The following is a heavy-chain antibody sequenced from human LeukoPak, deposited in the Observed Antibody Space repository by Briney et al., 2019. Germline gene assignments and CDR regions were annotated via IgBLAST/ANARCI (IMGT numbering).Heavy chain of an antibody. J-gene: IGHJ4*02. D-gene: IGHD1-7*01. V-gene: IGHV4-34*01. CDR2: INHSGST. Sequence: SGTLSLTCAVYGGSFSGYYWSWIRQPPGKGLEWIGEINHSGSTNYNPSLKSRVTISVDTSKNQFSLKLSSVTAADTAVYYCARDRNWNYRVFDYWGQGTLVTVSS. CDR3: ARDRNWNYRVFDY. CDR1: GGSFSGYY.